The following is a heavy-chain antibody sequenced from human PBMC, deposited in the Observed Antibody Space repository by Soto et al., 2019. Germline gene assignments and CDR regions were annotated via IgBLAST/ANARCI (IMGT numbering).Heavy chain of an antibody. CDR3: ARESEDLTSNFDY. CDR1: GFTFTRYS. V-gene: IGHV3-21*06. J-gene: IGHJ4*02. Sequence: GGSLRLSCAASGFTFTRYSMNWVRQAPGKGLEWVSSISSTTNYIYYGDSMKGRFTISRDNAKNSLYLEMSSLRAEDTAVYYCARESEDLTSNFDYWGQGTLVTVPQ. CDR2: ISSTTNYI.